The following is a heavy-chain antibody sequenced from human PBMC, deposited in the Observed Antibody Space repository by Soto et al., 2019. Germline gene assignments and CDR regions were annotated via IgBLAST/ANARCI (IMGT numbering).Heavy chain of an antibody. CDR1: GFTFSDYY. D-gene: IGHD2-21*02. V-gene: IGHV3-11*06. CDR3: ARDQYNTAWGDYYFDY. CDR2: ISTSSSYT. J-gene: IGHJ4*02. Sequence: QVQLVESGGGLVKPGGSLRLSCAASGFTFSDYYMSWIRQAPGKGLEWVSYISTSSSYTSYAESVKGRFTIARDNAKNSLYLQMNGLRAEDTAMYYCARDQYNTAWGDYYFDYWGQGTLVTVSS.